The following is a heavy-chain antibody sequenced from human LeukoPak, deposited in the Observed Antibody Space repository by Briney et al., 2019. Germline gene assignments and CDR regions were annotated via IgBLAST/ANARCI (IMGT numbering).Heavy chain of an antibody. CDR1: GYSFSSHW. CDR2: IYPGDSDT. J-gene: IGHJ4*02. CDR3: ARQWGRGSGSYLAY. Sequence: GESLKISCKGPGYSFSSHWIAWVRQMPGKGLEWMGVIYPGDSDTTYSPSFQGQVTISVDKSISTAYLQWGSLRASDTAMYYCARQWGRGSGSYLAYWGQGTVVTVSS. V-gene: IGHV5-51*01. D-gene: IGHD3-10*01.